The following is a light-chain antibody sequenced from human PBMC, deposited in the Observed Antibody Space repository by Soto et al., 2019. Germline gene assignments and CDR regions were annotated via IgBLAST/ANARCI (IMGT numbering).Light chain of an antibody. CDR3: SECKTSSIYV. Sequence: QSVLTQPASVSASPGQSITISCTVTSSDVGGYNYVSWYQQHPGKAPKLMIYDVSNRPSGVSNRFSGSKSGNTASLTISGLQVDFEADSYCSECKTSSIYV. V-gene: IGLV2-14*01. CDR2: DVS. J-gene: IGLJ1*01. CDR1: SSDVGGYNY.